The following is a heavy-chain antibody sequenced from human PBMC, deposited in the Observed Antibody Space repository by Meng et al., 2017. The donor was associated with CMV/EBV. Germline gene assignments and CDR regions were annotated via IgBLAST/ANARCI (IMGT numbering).Heavy chain of an antibody. D-gene: IGHD3-22*01. J-gene: IGHJ4*02. CDR2: ITTSGGT. V-gene: IGHV4-4*07. CDR1: GGSMSGHH. Sequence: LNWIVSGGSMSGHHWGWIRQPAGKGLEWLGRITTSGGTDYNPSLKSRVTVSIDTSKNQFSLILSSVTAADTAVYYCARESSGFPLDYWGQGTLVTVSS. CDR3: ARESSGFPLDY.